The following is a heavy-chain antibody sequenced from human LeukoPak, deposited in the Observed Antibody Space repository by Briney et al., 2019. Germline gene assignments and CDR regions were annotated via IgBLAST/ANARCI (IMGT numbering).Heavy chain of an antibody. CDR2: INKDGSEK. CDR1: GFTFSSYW. Sequence: GGSLRLSCAASGFTFSSYWMSWVRQAPGKGLEWVAYINKDGSEKYYVDSVKGRFTISRDNAKNSLYLQMNSLRAEDTALYYCGSGRQLGYWGQGTLVTGSS. CDR3: GSGRQLGY. V-gene: IGHV3-7*01. D-gene: IGHD3-16*01. J-gene: IGHJ4*02.